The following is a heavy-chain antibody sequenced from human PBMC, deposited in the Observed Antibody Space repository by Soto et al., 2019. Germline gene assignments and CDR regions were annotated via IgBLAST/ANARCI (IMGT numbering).Heavy chain of an antibody. CDR1: GGSVSSYY. CDR2: IYYSGST. D-gene: IGHD6-13*01. CDR3: ARDDEAGFHGNFDY. J-gene: IGHJ4*02. Sequence: SETLSLTCTVSGGSVSSYYWSLIRQPPGKGLEWIGYIYYSGSTNYNPSLKSRVTISVDTSKNQFSLKLSSVTAADTAVYYCARDDEAGFHGNFDYWGQGTLVTVSS. V-gene: IGHV4-59*02.